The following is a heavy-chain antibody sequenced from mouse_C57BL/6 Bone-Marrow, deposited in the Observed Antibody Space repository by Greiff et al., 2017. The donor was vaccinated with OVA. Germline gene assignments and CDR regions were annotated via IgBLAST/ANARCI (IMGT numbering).Heavy chain of an antibody. J-gene: IGHJ4*01. V-gene: IGHV5-12-2*01. D-gene: IGHD1-1*01. CDR2: ISNGGGST. CDR1: GFTFSSYT. Sequence: EVKLVESGGGLVQPGGSLKLSCAASGFTFSSYTMSWVRQTPEKRLEWVAYISNGGGSTYYPDTVQGRFTISRDNAKNTLYLQMSSLKSEDTAMYYCARHYYGSNYYAMDYWGQGTAVTVSS. CDR3: ARHYYGSNYYAMDY.